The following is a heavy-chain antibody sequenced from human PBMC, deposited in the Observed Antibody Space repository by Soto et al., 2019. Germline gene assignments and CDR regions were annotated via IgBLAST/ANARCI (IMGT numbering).Heavy chain of an antibody. CDR3: ARGLDYYDSSSFDY. J-gene: IGHJ4*02. CDR1: GFTFSDYY. Sequence: GGSLRLSXAASGFTFSDYYMSWIRQAPGKGLEWVSYISSSGSTIYYADSVKGRFTISRDNAKNSLYLQMNSLRAEDTAVYYCARGLDYYDSSSFDYWGQGTLVTVSS. D-gene: IGHD3-22*01. CDR2: ISSSGSTI. V-gene: IGHV3-11*01.